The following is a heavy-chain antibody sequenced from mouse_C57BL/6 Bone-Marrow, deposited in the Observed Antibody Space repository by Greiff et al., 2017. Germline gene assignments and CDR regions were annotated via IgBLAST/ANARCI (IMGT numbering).Heavy chain of an antibody. V-gene: IGHV1-55*01. Sequence: QVQLQQSGAELVKPGASVKMSCKASGYTFPSYWVTWVKQRPGQGLEWIGDIYPGSGSTTSNEKFKSKATLTVDTSSSPASMQLSSLTSEDSAVYYCAREFLDYWGQGTTLTVSS. CDR2: IYPGSGST. CDR1: GYTFPSYW. J-gene: IGHJ2*01. CDR3: AREFLDY.